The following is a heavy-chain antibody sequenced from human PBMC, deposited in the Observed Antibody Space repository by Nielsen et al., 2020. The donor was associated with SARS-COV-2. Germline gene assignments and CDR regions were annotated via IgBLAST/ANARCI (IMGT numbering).Heavy chain of an antibody. V-gene: IGHV3-20*01. CDR3: ARDNRLVAAGYYYGMDV. CDR1: GFVFDDYS. CDR2: INWNGAST. J-gene: IGHJ6*02. Sequence: GESLKISCKASGFVFDDYSMNWVRQVPGKGLEWVSGINWNGASTGYADSVKGRFTISRDNAKNSLYLQMNSLRAEDTALYHCARDNRLVAAGYYYGMDVWGQGTAVTVSS. D-gene: IGHD6-13*01.